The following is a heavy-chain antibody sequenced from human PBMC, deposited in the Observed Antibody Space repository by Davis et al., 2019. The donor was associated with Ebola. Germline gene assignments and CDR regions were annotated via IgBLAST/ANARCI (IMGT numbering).Heavy chain of an antibody. V-gene: IGHV4-34*01. CDR3: ARGSVQQWLVLNY. CDR2: INHSGST. J-gene: IGHJ4*02. CDR1: GFTVSSNY. D-gene: IGHD6-19*01. Sequence: GSLRLSCAASGFTVSSNYMSWVRQAPGKGLEWIGEINHSGSTNYNPSLKSRVTISVDTSKNQFSLKLSSVTAADTAVYYCARGSVQQWLVLNYWGQGTLVTVSS.